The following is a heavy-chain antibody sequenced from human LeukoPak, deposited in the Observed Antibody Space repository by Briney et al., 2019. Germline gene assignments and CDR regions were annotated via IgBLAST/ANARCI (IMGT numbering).Heavy chain of an antibody. D-gene: IGHD3-10*01. CDR3: ASERIMGWFGESGLDY. J-gene: IGHJ4*02. V-gene: IGHV3-33*01. Sequence: GGSLRLSCAASGFTFSSYGMHWVRQAPGKGLEWVAVIWYDGSNKYYAGSVKGRFTISRDNSKNTLYLQMNSLRAEDTAVYYCASERIMGWFGESGLDYWGQGTLVTVSS. CDR1: GFTFSSYG. CDR2: IWYDGSNK.